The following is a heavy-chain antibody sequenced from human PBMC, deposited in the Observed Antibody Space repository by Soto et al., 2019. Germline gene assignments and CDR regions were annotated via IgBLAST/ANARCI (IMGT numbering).Heavy chain of an antibody. J-gene: IGHJ4*02. CDR3: AHTLNSYDSSGYVYFDY. CDR2: IYWDDDK. Sequence: QITLKESGPTLVKPTQTLTLTCTFSGFSLSTSGVGVGWIRQPPGKALEWLALIYWDDDKRYSPSLKSRLTITKDTSKNQVVPTRTNMDPVDTATYYCAHTLNSYDSSGYVYFDYWGQGTLVTVSS. V-gene: IGHV2-5*02. CDR1: GFSLSTSGVG. D-gene: IGHD3-22*01.